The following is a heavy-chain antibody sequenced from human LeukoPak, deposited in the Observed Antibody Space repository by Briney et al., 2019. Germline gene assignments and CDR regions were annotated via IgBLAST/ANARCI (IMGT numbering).Heavy chain of an antibody. Sequence: PSETLSLTCTVSGGSISSGGYYWSWIRQHPGKGLEWIGYIYYSGSTYYSPSLKSRVTISVDTSKNQFSLKLSSVTAADTAVYYCARADPYYYYYGMDVWGQGTTVTVSS. J-gene: IGHJ6*02. V-gene: IGHV4-31*03. CDR3: ARADPYYYYYGMDV. CDR2: IYYSGST. CDR1: GGSISSGGYY.